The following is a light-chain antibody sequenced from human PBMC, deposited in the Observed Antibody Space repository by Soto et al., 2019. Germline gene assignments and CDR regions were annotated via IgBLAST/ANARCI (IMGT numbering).Light chain of an antibody. V-gene: IGKV3-20*01. Sequence: EIVLTQSPGNLSLSPGERATLSCRASQSVSSTYLAWYQQKPGQAPRLLIYGASSRATGIPDRFSGSGSGTDFTLAISRLEPEDFAVYYCQQYGNSLWTFGQGTKVEIK. CDR1: QSVSSTY. J-gene: IGKJ1*01. CDR2: GAS. CDR3: QQYGNSLWT.